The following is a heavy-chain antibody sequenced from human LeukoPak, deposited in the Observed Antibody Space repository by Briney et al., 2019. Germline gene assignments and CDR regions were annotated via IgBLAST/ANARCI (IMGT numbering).Heavy chain of an antibody. Sequence: GGSLRLSCAASGFTFSSYAMSWVRQAPGKGLEWVSTISGSGGSTHYADSVKGRFTISRDNSKNTLYLQMNSLRAEDTAVYYCAKGSSKTAYWYFDLWGRGTLVTVSS. D-gene: IGHD4-11*01. CDR1: GFTFSSYA. V-gene: IGHV3-23*01. J-gene: IGHJ2*01. CDR2: ISGSGGST. CDR3: AKGSSKTAYWYFDL.